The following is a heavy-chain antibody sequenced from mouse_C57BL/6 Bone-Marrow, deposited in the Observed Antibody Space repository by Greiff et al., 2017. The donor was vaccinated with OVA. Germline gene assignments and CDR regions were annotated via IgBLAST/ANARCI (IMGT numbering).Heavy chain of an antibody. CDR3: ARYYYYGSSYVWFAY. CDR2: IHPNSGST. Sequence: QVQLQQPGAELVKPGASVKLSCKASGYTFTSYWLHWVKQRPGQGLEWIGMIHPNSGSTKYNEKFKSKATLTVDKSSSTAYMQLSSLPSEDSAVYYCARYYYYGSSYVWFAYWGQGTLVTVSA. J-gene: IGHJ3*01. D-gene: IGHD1-1*01. V-gene: IGHV1-64*01. CDR1: GYTFTSYW.